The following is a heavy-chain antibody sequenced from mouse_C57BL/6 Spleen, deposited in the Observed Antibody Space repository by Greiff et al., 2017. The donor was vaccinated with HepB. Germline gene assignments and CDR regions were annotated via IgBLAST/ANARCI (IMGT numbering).Heavy chain of an antibody. CDR2: INPSSGYT. Sequence: QVQLQQSGAELAKPGASVKLSCKASGYTFTSYWMHWVKQRPGQGLEWIGYINPSSGYTKYKQKFKDKAKLTADKSSSTAYMQLSSLTYEDSAVYYCARGEYGNPVDDWGQGTTLTVSS. CDR3: ARGEYGNPVDD. D-gene: IGHD2-1*01. CDR1: GYTFTSYW. V-gene: IGHV1-7*01. J-gene: IGHJ2*01.